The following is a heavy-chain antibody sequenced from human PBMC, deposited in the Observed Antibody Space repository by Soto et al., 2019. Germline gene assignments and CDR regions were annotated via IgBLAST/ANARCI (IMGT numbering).Heavy chain of an antibody. Sequence: PGGSLRLSCAASAFTFRNYAMSWVRRAPGKGLEWVSAIGDSGATTYYADSVKGRFTISRDNSKNTLYLQMNNLRAEDTAFYYCAKDRSSTSCYGFDYWGPGALVTVSS. CDR3: AKDRSSTSCYGFDY. CDR1: AFTFRNYA. V-gene: IGHV3-23*01. D-gene: IGHD2-2*01. J-gene: IGHJ4*02. CDR2: IGDSGATT.